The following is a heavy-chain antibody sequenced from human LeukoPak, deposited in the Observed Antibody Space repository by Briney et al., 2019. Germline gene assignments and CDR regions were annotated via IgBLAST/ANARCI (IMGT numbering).Heavy chain of an antibody. CDR1: GFSFRTYG. CDR2: IQYDGSNK. CDR3: ARGSTMIVYYYYYMDV. D-gene: IGHD3-22*01. J-gene: IGHJ6*03. V-gene: IGHV3-30*02. Sequence: GGSLRLSCAASGFSFRTYGMHWVRQAPGKGLDWVAFIQYDGSNKYYSDSVKGRFTISRDNAKNSLYLQMNSLRAEDTAVYYCARGSTMIVYYYYYMDVWGKGTTVTISS.